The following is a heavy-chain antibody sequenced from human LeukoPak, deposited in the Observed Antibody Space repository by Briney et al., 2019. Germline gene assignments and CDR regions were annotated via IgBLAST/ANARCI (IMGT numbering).Heavy chain of an antibody. CDR1: GFSFNYDD. CDR3: ARADCSSSTCYLRRSWFDP. D-gene: IGHD2-2*01. J-gene: IGHJ5*02. Sequence: GGSLRLSCAGSGFSFNYDDMNWVRQAPGKGLEWVSSISPKSDFIYYSDSVRGRFTISRDNAENSLYLQMNSLRAEDTAVYYCARADCSSSTCYLRRSWFDPWGQGTLVTVSS. CDR2: ISPKSDFI. V-gene: IGHV3-21*01.